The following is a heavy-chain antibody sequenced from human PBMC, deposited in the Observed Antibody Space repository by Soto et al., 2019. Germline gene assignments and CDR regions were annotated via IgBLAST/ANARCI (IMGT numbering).Heavy chain of an antibody. CDR2: IRNRPNSYTT. D-gene: IGHD3-10*01. CDR3: VRDSGRGFYFDY. V-gene: IGHV3-72*01. CDR1: GFTFSDHY. Sequence: EVQLVESGGGLVQPGGSLRLSCAASGFTFSDHYMDWVRQAPGKGLEWVGRIRNRPNSYTTQYAASVKGRIAVLRDDSENLVYLQMNDLKTEDTAVYYCVRDSGRGFYFDYWGQGAQVTVSS. J-gene: IGHJ4*02.